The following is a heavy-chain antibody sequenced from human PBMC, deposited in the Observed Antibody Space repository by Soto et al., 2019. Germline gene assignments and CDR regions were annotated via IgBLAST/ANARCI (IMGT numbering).Heavy chain of an antibody. V-gene: IGHV4-59*01. CDR3: ARGGGSYYKYWFDP. J-gene: IGHJ5*02. D-gene: IGHD1-26*01. CDR1: GDSINAYY. Sequence: QVQLQESGPGLVKPSETLSLTCTVSGDSINAYYWNWVRQPPGEGLEWIGYIYYSGSTSYNPSLKRRVTISLDTSKNHFSLKLSSVTAADTAVYYCARGGGSYYKYWFDPWGQGTLVTVSS. CDR2: IYYSGST.